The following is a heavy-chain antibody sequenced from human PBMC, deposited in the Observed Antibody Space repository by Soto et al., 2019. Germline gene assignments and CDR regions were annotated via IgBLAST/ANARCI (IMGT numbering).Heavy chain of an antibody. V-gene: IGHV3-9*01. CDR2: ISWNSGSI. CDR1: GFTFDDYA. D-gene: IGHD4-17*01. J-gene: IGHJ4*02. CDR3: AKDETTVTTAGADY. Sequence: EVQLVESGGGLVQPGRSLRLSCAASGFTFDDYAMHWVRQAPGKGLEWVSGISWNSGSIGYADSVKGRFTISRDNAKNSLYLQMNSLRAEDTALYYCAKDETTVTTAGADYWGQGTLVPVSS.